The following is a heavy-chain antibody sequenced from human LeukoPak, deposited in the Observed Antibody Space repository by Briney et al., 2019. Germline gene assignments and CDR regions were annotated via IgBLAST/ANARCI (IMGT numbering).Heavy chain of an antibody. V-gene: IGHV3-23*01. D-gene: IGHD4-11*01. CDR2: ISGSGGTT. Sequence: GGSLRLSCAASGFTFSSYAMNWVRQAPRKGPEWVSGISGSGGTTYYADSVKGRFTISRDNSKNTLYLQMNSLRAEDTAVYYCAKDHFVTSVIDFWGQGTLVTVSS. CDR1: GFTFSSYA. CDR3: AKDHFVTSVIDF. J-gene: IGHJ4*02.